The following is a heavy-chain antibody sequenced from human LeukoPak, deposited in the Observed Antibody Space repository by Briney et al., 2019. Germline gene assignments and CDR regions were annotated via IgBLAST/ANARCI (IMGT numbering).Heavy chain of an antibody. CDR2: LYYSGRT. D-gene: IGHD6-19*01. J-gene: IGHJ4*02. V-gene: IGHV4-61*01. CDR1: GGSLSSGSYY. Sequence: PSETLSLTCTVSGGSLSSGSYYSSWIRQPPGQGLEGIGYLYYSGRTNYNPSLKSRVTISVDTSKTQFSLKLSSVTAADTAVYYCARGPYSSGWYFDYWGQGTLVTVSS. CDR3: ARGPYSSGWYFDY.